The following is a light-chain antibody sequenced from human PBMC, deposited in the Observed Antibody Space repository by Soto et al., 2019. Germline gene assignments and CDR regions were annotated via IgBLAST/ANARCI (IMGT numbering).Light chain of an antibody. V-gene: IGLV2-14*01. J-gene: IGLJ1*01. CDR1: SSDAGGYNY. CDR2: DVS. Sequence: QSALNQPASVFGSPGQSITISCTGTSSDAGGYNYVSWYQQHPGKAPKLMIYDVSNRPSGVSNRFSGSKSGNTASLTISGLQAEDEADYYCGSYTSSSTLYVFGTGTKVTVL. CDR3: GSYTSSSTLYV.